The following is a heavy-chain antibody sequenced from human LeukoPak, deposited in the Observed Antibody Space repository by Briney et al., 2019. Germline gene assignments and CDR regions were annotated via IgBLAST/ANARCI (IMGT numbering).Heavy chain of an antibody. V-gene: IGHV3-66*01. Sequence: GGSLRLSCAASGFTVSNNYMSWVRQAPGKGLEWVSVICRDGTTYYADSVKGRFTISRDNSKNTLYLQMNSLTADDTAVYYCARDCCTNIWLGFWGQGTPVTVSS. CDR2: ICRDGTT. CDR3: ARDCCTNIWLGF. J-gene: IGHJ4*02. D-gene: IGHD2-2*01. CDR1: GFTVSNNY.